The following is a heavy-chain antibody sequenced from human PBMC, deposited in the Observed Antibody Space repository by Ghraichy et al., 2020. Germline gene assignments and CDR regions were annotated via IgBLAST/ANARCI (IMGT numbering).Heavy chain of an antibody. CDR3: GAVDGYNRRLWDH. V-gene: IGHV3-23*01. CDR1: GFTFSSYA. J-gene: IGHJ4*02. CDR2: VSGGGGST. Sequence: GGSLRLSCAASGFTFSSYAMSWVRQAPGKGLEWVSAVSGGGGSTYYADSVKGRFTISRDDSKNTLYLQMNSLRADDTAVYYCGAVDGYNRRLWDHWGQGTLVTVSP. D-gene: IGHD5-24*01.